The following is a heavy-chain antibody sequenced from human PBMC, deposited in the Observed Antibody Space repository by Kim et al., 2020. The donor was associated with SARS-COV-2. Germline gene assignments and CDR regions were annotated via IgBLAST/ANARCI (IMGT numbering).Heavy chain of an antibody. J-gene: IGHJ6*02. CDR1: GDSVSSNSAA. CDR2: TYYRSKWYN. CDR3: AREEEDIVVVPAANGMDV. D-gene: IGHD2-2*01. Sequence: SQTLSLTCAISGDSVSSNSAAWNWIRQSPSRGLEWLGRTYYRSKWYNDYAVSVKSRITINPDTSKNQFSLQLNSVTPEDTAVYYCAREEEDIVVVPAANGMDVWGQGTTVTVSS. V-gene: IGHV6-1*01.